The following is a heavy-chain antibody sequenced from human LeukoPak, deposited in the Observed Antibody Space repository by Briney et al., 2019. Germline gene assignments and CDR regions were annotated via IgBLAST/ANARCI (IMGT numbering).Heavy chain of an antibody. CDR1: GFTFSDYH. CDR3: AELGITMIGGV. V-gene: IGHV3-11*04. J-gene: IGHJ6*04. D-gene: IGHD3-10*02. Sequence: GGSLRLSCAASGFTFSDYHMSWIRQAPGKGLEWLSYISSSDDTIYDADSVKGRFTISRDNAKNSLYLQMNSLRAEDTAVYYCAELGITMIGGVWGKGTTVTISS. CDR2: ISSSDDTI.